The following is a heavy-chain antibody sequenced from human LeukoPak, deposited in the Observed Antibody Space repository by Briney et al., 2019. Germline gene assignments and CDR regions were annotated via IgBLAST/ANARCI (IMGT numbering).Heavy chain of an antibody. D-gene: IGHD1-14*01. V-gene: IGHV3-74*01. CDR1: GFTFSSYW. CDR3: ARSNQADDY. Sequence: PGGSLRLSRAASGFTFSSYWMHWARQVPGKGLVWVSRINPGGSSIAYADSVKGRFTISRDNAKNTLYLQMDSLRAEDTAVYYCARSNQADDYWGQGTLVTVSS. J-gene: IGHJ4*02. CDR2: INPGGSSI.